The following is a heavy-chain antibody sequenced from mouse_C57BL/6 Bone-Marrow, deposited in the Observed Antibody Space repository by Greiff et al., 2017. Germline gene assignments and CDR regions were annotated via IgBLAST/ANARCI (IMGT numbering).Heavy chain of an antibody. CDR3: ASLYYDGSSYPPWFAY. D-gene: IGHD1-1*01. J-gene: IGHJ3*01. CDR2: ISGGGGNT. Sequence: EVMLVESGGGLVKPGGSLKLSCAASGFTFSSYTMSWVRQTPEKRLAWVATISGGGGNTYYPDSVKGRFTISRDNAKNPLYLQMSSLRSEDTALYYCASLYYDGSSYPPWFAYWGQVTLVTVSA. V-gene: IGHV5-9*01. CDR1: GFTFSSYT.